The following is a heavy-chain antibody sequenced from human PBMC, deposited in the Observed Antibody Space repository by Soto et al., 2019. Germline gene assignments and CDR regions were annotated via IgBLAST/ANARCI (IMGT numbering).Heavy chain of an antibody. CDR2: IKSKTDGGTT. D-gene: IGHD2-2*01. CDR1: GFTFSNAW. J-gene: IGHJ6*02. CDR3: TTEIIVLVPAAPEGMGDV. Sequence: EVQLVESGGGLVKPGGSLRLSCAASGFTFSNAWMNWVRQAPGKGLEWVGRIKSKTDGGTTDYAAPVKGRFTISRDDSKNTLYLQLNSLKTEDTAVYYCTTEIIVLVPAAPEGMGDVWGQGTTVTVSS. V-gene: IGHV3-15*07.